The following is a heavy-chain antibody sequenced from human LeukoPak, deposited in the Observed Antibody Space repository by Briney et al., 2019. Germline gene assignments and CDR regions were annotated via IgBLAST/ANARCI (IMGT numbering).Heavy chain of an antibody. J-gene: IGHJ4*02. CDR3: ARIPYTGSSY. D-gene: IGHD7-27*01. V-gene: IGHV4-34*01. CDR2: INHSGST. Sequence: PSETLSLTCAVYGGSFSGYYWSWIRQPPGKGLEWIGEINHSGSTNYNPSLKSRVTISVDTSKNQFSLKLSSVTAADTAVYYCARIPYTGSSYWGQGTLVTVSS. CDR1: GGSFSGYY.